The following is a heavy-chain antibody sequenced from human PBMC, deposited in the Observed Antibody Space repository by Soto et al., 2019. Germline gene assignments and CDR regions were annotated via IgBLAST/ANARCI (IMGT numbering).Heavy chain of an antibody. CDR2: ISGNGGST. J-gene: IGHJ5*02. V-gene: IGHV3-23*01. CDR1: GFTFSSYA. D-gene: IGHD3-3*01. Sequence: GGSLRLSCAASGFTFSSYAMSWVRQAPGRGLEWVSIISGNGGSTYYAASVKGRFTISRDNTKNTLYLQMDSLTAEDTAVYYCARGRVNLIFSLTSWFDPWGQGTLVTVSS. CDR3: ARGRVNLIFSLTSWFDP.